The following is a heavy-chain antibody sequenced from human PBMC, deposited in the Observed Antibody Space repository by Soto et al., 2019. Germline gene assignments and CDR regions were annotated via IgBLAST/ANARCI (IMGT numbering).Heavy chain of an antibody. J-gene: IGHJ6*02. V-gene: IGHV1-18*04. CDR1: GYSFTTYI. D-gene: IGHD6-25*01. Sequence: GASVKVSCKASGYSFTTYILTWVRQAPGQGLEWMGWIRAYNGDTKYAQKVQGRVTVTMDTSTSTAYMELRSLRSDDTAVYYCARIAAESDFAMDLWGQGTTVTVSS. CDR3: ARIAAESDFAMDL. CDR2: IRAYNGDT.